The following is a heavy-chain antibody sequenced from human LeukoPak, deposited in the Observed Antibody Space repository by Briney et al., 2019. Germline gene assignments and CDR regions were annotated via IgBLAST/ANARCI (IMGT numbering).Heavy chain of an antibody. J-gene: IGHJ4*02. CDR3: ANEEVPSDY. CDR2: ISISADMT. Sequence: GGSLRLSCGVSGFPFSSHAMSWVRQAPGRGLEWVSGISISADMTYYADSVQGRFIISRDNSKNTLYLQMDSLRVEDTAVYYCANEEVPSDYWGQGTLVTVSS. V-gene: IGHV3-23*01. D-gene: IGHD4/OR15-4a*01. CDR1: GFPFSSHA.